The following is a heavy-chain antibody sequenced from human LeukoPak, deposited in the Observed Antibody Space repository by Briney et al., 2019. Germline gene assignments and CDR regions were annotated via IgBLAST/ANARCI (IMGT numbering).Heavy chain of an antibody. J-gene: IGHJ4*02. CDR1: RFSFSNYW. Sequence: GGSLRLSCVASRFSFSNYWMGWVRQAPEKGLEWVAILNQGGSQKYYVDSMTGRFTISRDNSENIVYLQMNNLRAEDTAVYYCAGRVTGYSSGYVYWGQGTLVTVSS. CDR2: LNQGGSQK. V-gene: IGHV3-7*03. D-gene: IGHD5-18*01. CDR3: AGRVTGYSSGYVY.